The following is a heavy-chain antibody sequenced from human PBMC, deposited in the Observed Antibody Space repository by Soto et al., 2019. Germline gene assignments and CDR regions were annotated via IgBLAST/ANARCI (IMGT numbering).Heavy chain of an antibody. D-gene: IGHD5-18*01. CDR3: ARGVVHPTPTYSYGYYFDY. CDR2: INHSGST. CDR1: GGSFSGYY. J-gene: IGHJ4*02. V-gene: IGHV4-34*01. Sequence: PSETLSLTCAVYGGSFSGYYWSWIRQPPGKGLEWIGEINHSGSTNYNPSLKSRVTISVDTSKNQFSLKLSSVTAADTAVYYCARGVVHPTPTYSYGYYFDYWGQGTLVTVSS.